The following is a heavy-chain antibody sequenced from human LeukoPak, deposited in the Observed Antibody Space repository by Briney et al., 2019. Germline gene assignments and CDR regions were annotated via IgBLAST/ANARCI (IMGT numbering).Heavy chain of an antibody. J-gene: IGHJ4*02. D-gene: IGHD5-12*01. Sequence: PSETLSLTCAVYGGSFSGYYWSWIRQPPGKGLEWIGEINHSGSTNYNPSLKSRVTISVDTSKNQFSLKLSSVTAADTAVYYCARPALSGYAKLDYWGQGTLVTVSS. CDR1: GGSFSGYY. CDR2: INHSGST. V-gene: IGHV4-34*01. CDR3: ARPALSGYAKLDY.